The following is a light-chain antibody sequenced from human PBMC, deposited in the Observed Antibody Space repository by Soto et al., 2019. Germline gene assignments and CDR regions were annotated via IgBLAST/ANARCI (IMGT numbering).Light chain of an antibody. V-gene: IGKV1-33*01. CDR1: QDISNY. J-gene: IGKJ5*01. CDR3: QQYDNLPLT. Sequence: DIQMTQSPSSLSASVGDRVTITCQASQDISNYLIWYHQKQGKAPKLLIYDASNLETGVPSRLSGSGSGKDFTFTISSLQHEDIATYYCQQYDNLPLTFGQGTRLEIK. CDR2: DAS.